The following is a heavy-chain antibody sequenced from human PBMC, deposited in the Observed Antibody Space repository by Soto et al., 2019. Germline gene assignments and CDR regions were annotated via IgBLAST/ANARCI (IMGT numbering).Heavy chain of an antibody. CDR2: IIPILGIA. CDR3: ARAAAGPFDY. V-gene: IGHV1-69*02. CDR1: GGTFSSYT. D-gene: IGHD6-13*01. Sequence: QVQLVQSGAEVKKPGSSVKVSCKASGGTFSSYTISWVRQAPGQGLEWMGRIIPILGIANYAQKFQGRVTITTDKSPSTAYMELSSLRSEDTAVYYCARAAAGPFDYWGQGTLVTVSS. J-gene: IGHJ4*02.